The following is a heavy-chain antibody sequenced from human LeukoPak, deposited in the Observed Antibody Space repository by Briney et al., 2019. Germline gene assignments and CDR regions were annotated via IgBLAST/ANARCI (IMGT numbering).Heavy chain of an antibody. D-gene: IGHD3-3*01. CDR3: ARGVLRYNWFDP. J-gene: IGHJ5*02. CDR2: MHQSGST. V-gene: IGHV4-34*01. Sequence: PTEPLSLTCAVYGGHFRGYDWSWIRKPPGKGLVGIGEMHQSGSTKYNPSLKTRVTISVDTSKNQFSLKLSSVTAADTAVYYCARGVLRYNWFDPWGQGTLVTVSS. CDR1: GGHFRGYD.